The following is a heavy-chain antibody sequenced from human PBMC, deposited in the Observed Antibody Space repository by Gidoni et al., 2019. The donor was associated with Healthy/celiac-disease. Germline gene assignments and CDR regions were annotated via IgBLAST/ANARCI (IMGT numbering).Heavy chain of an antibody. CDR3: ARTPEVVAATRGYYYYMDV. V-gene: IGHV3-33*01. CDR2: IWYDGSNK. D-gene: IGHD2-15*01. J-gene: IGHJ6*03. CDR1: GFPFSSYG. Sequence: QVQLVESGGGVVQPGRSLRLSCAASGFPFSSYGLHWVRQAPGKGLEWGAVIWYDGSNKYYADSVKGRFTISRDNSKNTLYLQMNSLRAEDTAVYYCARTPEVVAATRGYYYYMDVWGKGTTVTVSS.